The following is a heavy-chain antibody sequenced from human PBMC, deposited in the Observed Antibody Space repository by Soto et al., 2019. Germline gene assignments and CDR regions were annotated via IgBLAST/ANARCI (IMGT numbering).Heavy chain of an antibody. V-gene: IGHV1-3*01. CDR3: ARRHSNYINYYYYGMDV. CDR1: GYTFTSYA. D-gene: IGHD4-4*01. Sequence: ASVKVSCKASGYTFTSYAMHWVRQAPGQSLEWMGWINAGNGNTNYAQKLQGRVTMTTDTSTSTAYMELRSLRSDDTAVYYCARRHSNYINYYYYGMDVWGQGTTVTVS. J-gene: IGHJ6*02. CDR2: INAGNGNT.